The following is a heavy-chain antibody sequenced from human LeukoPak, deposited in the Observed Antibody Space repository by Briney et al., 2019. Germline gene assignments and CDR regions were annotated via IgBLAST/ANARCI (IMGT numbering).Heavy chain of an antibody. CDR3: ATNQWLAPPPDS. CDR2: INTDGTVT. Sequence: GGSLRLCCAASGFTFSKYWMLRVRQAPGKGLESVSRINTDGTVTTYADSVKGRFTVSRDNADNTMFLQMNSVRDDDTAVYYCATNQWLAPPPDSWGQGTPVTVSS. D-gene: IGHD6-19*01. J-gene: IGHJ4*02. V-gene: IGHV3-74*01. CDR1: GFTFSKYW.